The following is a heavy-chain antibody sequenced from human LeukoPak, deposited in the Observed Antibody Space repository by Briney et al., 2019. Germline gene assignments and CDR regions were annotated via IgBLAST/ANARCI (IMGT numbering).Heavy chain of an antibody. Sequence: GGSLRLSCAASGFTFSAYAMTWVRQAPGKGLEWLSIISGGGGSTYYADSVKGRFTISRDNAKSSLYLQMNSLRADDTAVYYCARDRLHYGEYEKTLDYWGQGTLVTVSS. CDR1: GFTFSAYA. J-gene: IGHJ4*02. CDR2: ISGGGGST. D-gene: IGHD4-17*01. V-gene: IGHV3-23*01. CDR3: ARDRLHYGEYEKTLDY.